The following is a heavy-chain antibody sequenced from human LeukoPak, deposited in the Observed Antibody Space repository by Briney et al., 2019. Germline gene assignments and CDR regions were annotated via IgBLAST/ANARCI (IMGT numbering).Heavy chain of an antibody. J-gene: IGHJ4*02. CDR1: GGSISSYY. CDR2: IYYSGST. V-gene: IGHV4-59*01. D-gene: IGHD6-13*01. Sequence: SETLSLTCTVSGGSISSYYWSWIRQPPGKGLEWIGYIYYSGSTNYNPSLKSRVTISVDTSKNQFSLKLSSVTAADTAVYYCARGLYSSSWYYWGQGTLVTVSS. CDR3: ARGLYSSSWYY.